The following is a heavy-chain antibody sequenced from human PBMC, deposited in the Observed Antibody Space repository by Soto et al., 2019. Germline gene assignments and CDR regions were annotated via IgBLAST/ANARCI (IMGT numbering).Heavy chain of an antibody. V-gene: IGHV1-69*06. Sequence: ASVKVSCKASGGTFSSYAISWVRQAPGQGLEWMGGIIPIFGTANYAQKFQGRVTITADKSTSTAYMELSSLRSEDTAVYYCARTRQYSSSSEVSSFDPWGQGTLVTVSS. J-gene: IGHJ5*02. D-gene: IGHD6-6*01. CDR2: IIPIFGTA. CDR1: GGTFSSYA. CDR3: ARTRQYSSSSEVSSFDP.